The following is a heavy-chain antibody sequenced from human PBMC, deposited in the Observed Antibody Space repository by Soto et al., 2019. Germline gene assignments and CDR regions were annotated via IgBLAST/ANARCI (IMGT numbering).Heavy chain of an antibody. J-gene: IGHJ4*02. CDR2: IIPIFGTA. CDR3: ARHSLDWQGPFDS. V-gene: IGHV1-69*13. D-gene: IGHD2-8*02. CDR1: GGTFSSYA. Sequence: SVKVSCKASGGTFSSYAISWVRQAPGQGLEWMGGIIPIFGTANYAQKFQGRVTITADESTSTAYMELSSLISEDTAVYYCARHSLDWQGPFDSWGQGTLVTVSS.